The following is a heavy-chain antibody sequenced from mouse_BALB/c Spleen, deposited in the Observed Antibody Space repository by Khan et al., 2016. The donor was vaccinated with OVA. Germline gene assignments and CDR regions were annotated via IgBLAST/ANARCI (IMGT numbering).Heavy chain of an antibody. Sequence: QVQLKESGAELVRPGVSVKISCKGSGYTFTDFTMHWVKQSHAKSLEWIGVISTYYGDATYNQKFKGKATMTVDKASSPAYMELARLTSEDSAIYCGTRGGGGNRFAYWGQGTLVTVSA. CDR2: ISTYYGDA. CDR1: GYTFTDFT. J-gene: IGHJ3*01. V-gene: IGHV1S137*01. CDR3: TRGGGGNRFAY.